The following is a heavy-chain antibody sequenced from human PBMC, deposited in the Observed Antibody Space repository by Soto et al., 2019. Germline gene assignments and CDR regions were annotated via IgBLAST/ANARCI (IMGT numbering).Heavy chain of an antibody. D-gene: IGHD3-22*01. J-gene: IGHJ3*02. CDR3: AKGRITMIVVVITDAFDI. CDR2: ISGSGGST. V-gene: IGHV3-23*01. CDR1: GFTFRSYA. Sequence: GASLRLTGSASGFTFRSYAMRWVRQAPGKGLEWVSAISGSGGSTYYADSVKGRFTISRDNSKNKLYLQMNSLRAEDTAVYYCAKGRITMIVVVITDAFDIWGQGKMVNVSS.